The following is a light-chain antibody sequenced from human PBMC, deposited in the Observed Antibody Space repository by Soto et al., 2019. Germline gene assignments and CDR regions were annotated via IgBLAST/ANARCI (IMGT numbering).Light chain of an antibody. V-gene: IGKV3-15*01. Sequence: QSPGTLSVSPGERVTLSCRPSQSVGRNLAWYQQKPGQAPRLLIYTTSTRAPGIPARFSGSGSGTEFTLTLSSLQSEDVAVYYCQQYNNWPDSFGGGTKVEIK. J-gene: IGKJ4*01. CDR2: TTS. CDR1: QSVGRN. CDR3: QQYNNWPDS.